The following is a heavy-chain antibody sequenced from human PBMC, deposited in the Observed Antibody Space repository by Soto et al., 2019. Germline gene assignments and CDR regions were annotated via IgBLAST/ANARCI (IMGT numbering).Heavy chain of an antibody. V-gene: IGHV3-9*01. Sequence: PGETLRLSCAASGFTFGDYAMQWVRQAPGKGLEWVSAISWNSGSIDYADSVKGRFTISRDNAKNSLYLHMNSLRAEGTALYYCAKSHPTSGWYETTDYWGQGTRVTVSS. CDR1: GFTFGDYA. D-gene: IGHD6-19*01. CDR2: ISWNSGSI. CDR3: AKSHPTSGWYETTDY. J-gene: IGHJ4*02.